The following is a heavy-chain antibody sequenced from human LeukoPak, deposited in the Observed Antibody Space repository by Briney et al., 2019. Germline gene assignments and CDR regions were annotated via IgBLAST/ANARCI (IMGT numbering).Heavy chain of an antibody. D-gene: IGHD6-6*01. V-gene: IGHV3-23*01. Sequence: PGASLRLSCAASGFSFSSYAMNWVRQAPGKGLEWVSALCGSGGSTYYADSVKGRFTISRDNSENTLYLQMDSLRDEDTAVYYCAKDLKPCPQKYSSSSHPFDYWGQGTLVTVSS. J-gene: IGHJ4*02. CDR2: LCGSGGST. CDR3: AKDLKPCPQKYSSSSHPFDY. CDR1: GFSFSSYA.